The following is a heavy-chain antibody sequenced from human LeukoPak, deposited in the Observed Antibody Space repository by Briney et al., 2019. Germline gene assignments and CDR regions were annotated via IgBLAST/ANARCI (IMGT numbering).Heavy chain of an antibody. J-gene: IGHJ4*02. CDR1: GFTFSSYS. V-gene: IGHV3-21*01. Sequence: PGGSLRLSCAASGFTFSSYSMNWVRQAPGKGLEWVSSISSSSTYINYADSVKGRFTISRDNAKNSLYLQMNSLRAEDTAVYYCARVAQTPSTRPRWDLDYWGQGTLVTVSS. D-gene: IGHD6-6*01. CDR2: ISSSSTYI. CDR3: ARVAQTPSTRPRWDLDY.